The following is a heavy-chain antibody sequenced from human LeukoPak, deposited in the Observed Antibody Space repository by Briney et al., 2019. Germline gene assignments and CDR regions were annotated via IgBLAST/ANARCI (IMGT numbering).Heavy chain of an antibody. CDR2: IKQDGSEK. CDR3: AKESYYYDSSGTFDY. J-gene: IGHJ4*02. Sequence: PGGSLRLSCAASGFTFSNYWMSWVRQAPGKGLEWVANIKQDGSEKYYVDSVKGRFTISRDNSKNTLYLQMNSLRAEDTAVYYCAKESYYYDSSGTFDYWGQGTLVTVSS. D-gene: IGHD3-22*01. CDR1: GFTFSNYW. V-gene: IGHV3-7*03.